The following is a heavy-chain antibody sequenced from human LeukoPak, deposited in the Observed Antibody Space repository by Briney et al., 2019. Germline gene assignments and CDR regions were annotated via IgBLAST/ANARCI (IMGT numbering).Heavy chain of an antibody. CDR1: GGSISSGSYY. D-gene: IGHD3-3*01. Sequence: PSQTLSLTCTVSGGSISSGSYYWSWIRQPAGKGLEWIGRIDTSGSTNYNPSLKSRVTISVDTSKNQFSLKLSSVTAADTAVYYCARDRTYYDFWSGYPDAFDIWGQGTMVTVSS. CDR2: IDTSGST. CDR3: ARDRTYYDFWSGYPDAFDI. J-gene: IGHJ3*02. V-gene: IGHV4-61*02.